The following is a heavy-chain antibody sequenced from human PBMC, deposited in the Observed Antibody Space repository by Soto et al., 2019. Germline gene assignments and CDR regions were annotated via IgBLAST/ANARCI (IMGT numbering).Heavy chain of an antibody. CDR1: ARSMSRSYW. J-gene: IGHJ4*02. CDR2: INESGEY. V-gene: IGHV4-4*02. Sequence: QVQLQAWGPALVKPSGTLSLTCADTARSMSRSYWRTWPRQSPGKGLEWFGEINESGEYNYAPSFSSRVTMSVDKSKNHFSVMLTSVTAADTAIYYCARVGSGWYAPLDYWGQGTLVTVSS. CDR3: ARVGSGWYAPLDY. D-gene: IGHD6-19*01.